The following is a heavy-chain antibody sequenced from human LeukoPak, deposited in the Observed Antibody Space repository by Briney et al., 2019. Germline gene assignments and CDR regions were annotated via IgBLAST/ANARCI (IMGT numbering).Heavy chain of an antibody. J-gene: IGHJ4*02. Sequence: GGSLRLSCAASGFTFSSYEMNWVRQAPGKGLEWVSYISSSGSTTHYADSVKGRFTFSRDNAKNSLYLQMNSLRAEDTAVYYCARDQRGSYYGFFDYWGQGTLVTVSS. CDR2: ISSSGSTT. V-gene: IGHV3-48*03. CDR3: ARDQRGSYYGFFDY. D-gene: IGHD1-26*01. CDR1: GFTFSSYE.